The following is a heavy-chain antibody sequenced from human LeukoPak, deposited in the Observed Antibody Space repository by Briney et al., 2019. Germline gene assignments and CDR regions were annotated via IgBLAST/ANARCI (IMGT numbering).Heavy chain of an antibody. D-gene: IGHD6-19*01. Sequence: SETLSLTCAVYGGSFSGYYWSWIRRPPGKGLEWIGEINHSGSTNYNPSLKSRVTISVDTSKNQFSLKLSSVTAADTAVYYCARGLEYSSGWYPRMDYWGQGTLVTVSS. V-gene: IGHV4-34*01. J-gene: IGHJ4*02. CDR3: ARGLEYSSGWYPRMDY. CDR1: GGSFSGYY. CDR2: INHSGST.